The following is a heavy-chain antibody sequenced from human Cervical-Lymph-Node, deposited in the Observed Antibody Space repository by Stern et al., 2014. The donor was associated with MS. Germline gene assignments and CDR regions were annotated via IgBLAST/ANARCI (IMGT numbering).Heavy chain of an antibody. V-gene: IGHV3-30*09. J-gene: IGHJ4*02. CDR3: ARGGRGSGLDY. Sequence: VQLVESGGGVVQPGRSLRLSCAASGFTFDNYPMHWVRQPPGKGLEWVTFISYAVSSEDYADSVQGRFAISRDNSKNTLYLQLNSLRAEDTAVYYCARGGRGSGLDYWGQGTLVTVSS. CDR1: GFTFDNYP. CDR2: ISYAVSSE. D-gene: IGHD6-19*01.